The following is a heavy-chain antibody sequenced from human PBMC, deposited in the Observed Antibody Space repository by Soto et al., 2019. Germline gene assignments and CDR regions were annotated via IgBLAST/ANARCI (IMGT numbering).Heavy chain of an antibody. CDR1: GGTFSSYA. Sequence: ASVKVSCKASGGTFSSYAISWVRQAPGQGLEWMGGIIPIFGTANYAQKFQGRVTITADESTSTAYMELSSLRSEDTAVYYCARAPGYCSSTSCYQYGMDVWGQGTTVTVSS. J-gene: IGHJ6*02. CDR2: IIPIFGTA. CDR3: ARAPGYCSSTSCYQYGMDV. D-gene: IGHD2-2*01. V-gene: IGHV1-69*13.